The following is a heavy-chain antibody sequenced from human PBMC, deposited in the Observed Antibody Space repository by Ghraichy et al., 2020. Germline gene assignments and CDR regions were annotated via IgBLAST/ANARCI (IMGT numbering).Heavy chain of an antibody. CDR1: GFTFSSYA. J-gene: IGHJ6*02. D-gene: IGHD2-8*01. V-gene: IGHV3-23*01. CDR2: ISGSGGST. CDR3: AEVPYCTNGVCGGMDV. Sequence: GGSLRLSCAASGFTFSSYAMSWVRQAPGKGLEWVSGISGSGGSTYYADSVKGRFTISRDNSKNTLYLQMNSLRAEDTAVYYCAEVPYCTNGVCGGMDVWGQGTTVTVSS.